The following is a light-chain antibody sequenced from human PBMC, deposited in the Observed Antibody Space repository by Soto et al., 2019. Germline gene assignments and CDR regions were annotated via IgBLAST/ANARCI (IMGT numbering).Light chain of an antibody. CDR1: QSVSSN. CDR3: QQYNNWPSWT. Sequence: EIVMTQSPDTLSVSPGERATLSCRASQSVSSNLAWYQQKPGQAPRLLIYGASTRATGIPARFSGSGSGTEFTLTISSLQFEDFAVYYCQQYNNWPSWTFGQGTKVEIK. CDR2: GAS. J-gene: IGKJ1*01. V-gene: IGKV3-15*01.